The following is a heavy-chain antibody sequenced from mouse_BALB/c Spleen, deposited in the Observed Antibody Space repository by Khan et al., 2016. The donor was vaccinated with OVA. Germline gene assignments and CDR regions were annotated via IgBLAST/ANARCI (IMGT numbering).Heavy chain of an antibody. CDR2: IGSGGST. CDR1: EFTFSRHA. CDR3: ARVNGSSGVDY. Sequence: EVELVESGGGLVKPGGSLRLSCAASEFTFSRHAMSWVRQTPEKRLEWVASIGSGGSTYYPDSVKGRFTISRDNARNILYLQMSSLRSEDSAMYYCARVNGSSGVDYWGQGTTLTVSS. V-gene: IGHV5-6-5*01. D-gene: IGHD1-1*01. J-gene: IGHJ2*01.